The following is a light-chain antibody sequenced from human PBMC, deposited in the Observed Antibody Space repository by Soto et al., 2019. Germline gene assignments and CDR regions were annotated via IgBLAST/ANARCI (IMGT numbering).Light chain of an antibody. CDR3: LVSYSGARV. V-gene: IGLV7-46*01. J-gene: IGLJ3*02. CDR2: DTS. CDR1: TGAVTSGHY. Sequence: QAVVTQEPSLTVSPGGTVTLTCGSSTGAVTSGHYPYWFQQKPGQAPRTLIYDTSNKPSWTPARFSGSLLGGKAALTLSGAQHEDEADYYCLVSYSGARVFGGGTKVTVL.